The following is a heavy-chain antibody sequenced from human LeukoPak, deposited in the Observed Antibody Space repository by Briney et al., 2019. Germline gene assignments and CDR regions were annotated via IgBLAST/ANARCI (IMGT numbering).Heavy chain of an antibody. CDR1: GGSISSSSYY. J-gene: IGHJ4*02. Sequence: SETLSLTCTVPGGSISSSSYYWGWIRQPPGKGLEWIGSIYYSGSTYYNPSLKSRVTISVDTSKNQFSLKLRSVTAADTAFYYCARLTDYGNKWGYDFWGQGTLVTVSS. V-gene: IGHV4-39*01. CDR3: ARLTDYGNKWGYDF. D-gene: IGHD4-17*01. CDR2: IYYSGST.